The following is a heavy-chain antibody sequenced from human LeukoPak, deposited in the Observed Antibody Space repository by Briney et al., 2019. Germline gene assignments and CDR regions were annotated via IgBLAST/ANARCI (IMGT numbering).Heavy chain of an antibody. CDR3: ARQADYYDSSGSIDY. Sequence: GESLKISCKGSGYSFTSYWIGWVRQMPGKGLEWMGIIYPGDSDTRYSPSFQGQVTISADKSISTACLQWSSLKASDTAMYCCARQADYYDSSGSIDYWGQGTLVTVSS. V-gene: IGHV5-51*01. CDR2: IYPGDSDT. D-gene: IGHD3-22*01. CDR1: GYSFTSYW. J-gene: IGHJ4*02.